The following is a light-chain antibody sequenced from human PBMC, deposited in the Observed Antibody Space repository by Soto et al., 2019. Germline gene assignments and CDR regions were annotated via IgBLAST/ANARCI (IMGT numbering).Light chain of an antibody. CDR1: QTISDW. CDR2: DAS. V-gene: IGKV1-5*01. Sequence: DIQMTQSPSTLSASVGDRVIITCRASQTISDWVAWYQQRPGKAPKLLIYDASTLESGVPSRFSGSGSGTKFTLTITSLQPDDSATYYCQQHNSSPWTFGQGTKV. CDR3: QQHNSSPWT. J-gene: IGKJ1*01.